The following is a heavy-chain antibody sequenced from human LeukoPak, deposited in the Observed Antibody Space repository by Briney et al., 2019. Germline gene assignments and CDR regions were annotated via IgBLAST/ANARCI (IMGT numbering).Heavy chain of an antibody. V-gene: IGHV3-23*01. CDR1: GFTFSSYG. CDR2: ISGSGGST. J-gene: IGHJ4*02. Sequence: PGGSLRLSCAASGFTFSSYGMSWVRQAPGKGVEWVSTISGSGGSTYYEASVKGRFTISRDNSKNTMYLQMNSLRAEDTAVYYCAKRNSSGWYYFDYWGQGTLVTVSS. CDR3: AKRNSSGWYYFDY. D-gene: IGHD6-19*01.